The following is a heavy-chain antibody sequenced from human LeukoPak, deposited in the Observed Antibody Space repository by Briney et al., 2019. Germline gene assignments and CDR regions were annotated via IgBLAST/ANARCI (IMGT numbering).Heavy chain of an antibody. CDR2: IYYSGGT. CDR1: GGSISSYH. J-gene: IGHJ3*02. CDR3: AREGWYYYDSSGENAFDI. Sequence: PSETLSLTCTVSGGSISSYHWSWIRQPPGKGLEWIGYIYYSGGTNYNPSLQSRVTISVDTSKNQFSLKLSSVTAADTAVYYCAREGWYYYDSSGENAFDIWGQGTMVTVSS. D-gene: IGHD3-22*01. V-gene: IGHV4-59*01.